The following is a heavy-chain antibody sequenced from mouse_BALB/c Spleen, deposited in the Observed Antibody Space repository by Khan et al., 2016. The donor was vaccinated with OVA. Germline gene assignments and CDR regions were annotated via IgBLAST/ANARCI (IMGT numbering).Heavy chain of an antibody. J-gene: IGHJ2*02. Sequence: EVKLQESGPGLVKPSQSLSLTCTVTGYSITSDYAWNWIRQFPGNKLEWMGFISYSGNTKYNPSLKSRFSITRDTSKNQFFLQLNSVTTEDTATYYCARVYGGDFDYWGQGTSRTVSS. D-gene: IGHD1-1*01. CDR1: GYSITSDYA. CDR2: ISYSGNT. CDR3: ARVYGGDFDY. V-gene: IGHV3-2*02.